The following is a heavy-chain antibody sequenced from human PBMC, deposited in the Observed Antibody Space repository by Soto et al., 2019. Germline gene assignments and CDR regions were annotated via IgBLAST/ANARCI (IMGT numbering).Heavy chain of an antibody. Sequence: PSETLSLTCTVSGGSVSSSSYSWGWIRQSPGKGLEWIGTIYSSENTYYNPSLLSRVTISVDTSKNEFSVRLSSVTAAGTAVYYCARDKITGLFDYWGQGTLVTVSS. CDR1: GGSVSSSSYS. J-gene: IGHJ4*02. V-gene: IGHV4-39*02. D-gene: IGHD2-8*02. CDR2: IYSSENT. CDR3: ARDKITGLFDY.